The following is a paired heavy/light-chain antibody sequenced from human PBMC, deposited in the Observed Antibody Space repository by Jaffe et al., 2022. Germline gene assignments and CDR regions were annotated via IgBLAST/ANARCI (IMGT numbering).Heavy chain of an antibody. CDR2: INTNTGDP. J-gene: IGHJ3*02. V-gene: IGHV7-4-1*02. CDR1: GYTFTNYP. CDR3: ASLLTLSPDAFDI. D-gene: IGHD2-15*01. Sequence: QVQLVQSGSELKKPGASVKVSCKASGYTFTNYPMNWVRQAPGQGLEWMGWINTNTGDPTYARGFRGRFVFSLDTSVSTAYLQISSLKSEDTAVYYCASLLTLSPDAFDIWGQGTMVTVSS.
Light chain of an antibody. CDR1: SSDVGGYKY. CDR3: SSYTSTSTVI. J-gene: IGLJ2*01. CDR2: EVS. V-gene: IGLV2-14*03. Sequence: QSALTQPASVSGSPGQSITISCTGSSSDVGGYKYVSWYQQHPGKAPKVMIYEVSNRPSGVSDRFSGSKSGSTASLTISGLRAEDEADYYCSSYTSTSTVIFGGGTKLTVL.